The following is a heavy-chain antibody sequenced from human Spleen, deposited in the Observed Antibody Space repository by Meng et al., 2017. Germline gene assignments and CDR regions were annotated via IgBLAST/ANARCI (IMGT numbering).Heavy chain of an antibody. D-gene: IGHD3-10*01. Sequence: ASVKVSCKASGYTFTGYYMHWVRQAPGQGLEWMGWINPNSGGTNYAQKFQGRVTMTRDTSISTAYMELSRLRSDDTAVYYCARGQSLWFGELFHYYYYYGMDVWGQGTTVTVSS. V-gene: IGHV1-2*02. J-gene: IGHJ6*02. CDR2: INPNSGGT. CDR1: GYTFTGYY. CDR3: ARGQSLWFGELFHYYYYYGMDV.